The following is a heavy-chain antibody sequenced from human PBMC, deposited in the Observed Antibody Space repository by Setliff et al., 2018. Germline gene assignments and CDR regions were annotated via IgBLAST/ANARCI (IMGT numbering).Heavy chain of an antibody. Sequence: ASVKVSCKASGYTFISYDISWVRQAPGQGLEWMGWISIDDDKTKYAQKFQGWVTMTRDTSISTAYMELSSLRSEDTAVYYCATVKVVGATTGAFDIWGQGTMVTVSS. D-gene: IGHD1-26*01. J-gene: IGHJ3*02. CDR1: GYTFISYD. CDR2: ISIDDDKT. CDR3: ATVKVVGATTGAFDI. V-gene: IGHV1-18*01.